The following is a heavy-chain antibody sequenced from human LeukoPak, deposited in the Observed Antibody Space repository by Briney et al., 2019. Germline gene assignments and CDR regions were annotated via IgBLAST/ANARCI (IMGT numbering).Heavy chain of an antibody. Sequence: SETLSLTCAVSGGSLSSGCYCWGWLRQPPGKGLEWIGYIYDSGSTYYNPSLKRRITISVEQSKNQFALKLSRGTAADTAVYYCGIGIQQSRFDPWGQGNLVTLSS. D-gene: IGHD2-21*01. CDR3: GIGIQQSRFDP. CDR1: GGSLSSGCYC. J-gene: IGHJ5*02. V-gene: IGHV4-30-2*01. CDR2: IYDSGST.